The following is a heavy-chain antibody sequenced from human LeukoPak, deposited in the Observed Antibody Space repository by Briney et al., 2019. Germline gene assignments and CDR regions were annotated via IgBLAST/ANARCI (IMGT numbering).Heavy chain of an antibody. V-gene: IGHV1-69*04. CDR1: GGTFSSYA. CDR2: IIPIFGIA. D-gene: IGHD3-3*01. Sequence: SVKVSCKASGGTFSSYAISWVRQAPGQELEWMGRIIPIFGIANYAQKFQGRVTITADKSTSTAYMELSSLRSEDTAVYYCASGSYYDFWSGNGAFDIWGQGTMVTVSS. J-gene: IGHJ3*02. CDR3: ASGSYYDFWSGNGAFDI.